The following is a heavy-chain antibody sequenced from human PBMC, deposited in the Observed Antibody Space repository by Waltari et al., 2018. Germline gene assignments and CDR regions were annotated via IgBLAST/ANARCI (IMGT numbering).Heavy chain of an antibody. CDR2: IYYSGRT. CDR3: ARMVRISCSGGSCYPY. D-gene: IGHD2-15*01. V-gene: IGHV4-39*01. J-gene: IGHJ4*02. CDR1: GGSISSSSYY. Sequence: QLQLQESGPGLVKHSETLSLTCTVSGGSISSSSYYWGWIRQPPGKGLEWIGRIYYSGRTYTLRSRKSQVTISVDTSKNQVSLKLSSVTAADTAVYYCARMVRISCSGGSCYPYWGQGTLVTVSS.